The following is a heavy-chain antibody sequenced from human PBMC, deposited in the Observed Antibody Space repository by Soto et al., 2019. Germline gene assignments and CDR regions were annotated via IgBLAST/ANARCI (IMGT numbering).Heavy chain of an antibody. CDR1: GGSISSYY. J-gene: IGHJ4*02. Sequence: SETLSLTCTVSGGSISSYYWSWIRQPPGKGLEWIGYIYYSGSTNYNPSLKSRVTISVDTSKNQFSLKLSSVTAADTAVYYCARGTTVTTAKSYYFDYWGQGTLVTVS. CDR2: IYYSGST. D-gene: IGHD4-17*01. CDR3: ARGTTVTTAKSYYFDY. V-gene: IGHV4-59*01.